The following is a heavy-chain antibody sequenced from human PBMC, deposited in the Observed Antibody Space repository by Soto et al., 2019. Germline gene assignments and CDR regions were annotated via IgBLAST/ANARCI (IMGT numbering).Heavy chain of an antibody. J-gene: IGHJ6*02. Sequence: SVKVSCKASGYTFTSYAMHWVRQAPGQGLEWMGRIIPILGIANYAQKFQGRVTITADKSTSTAYMELSSLRSEDTAVYYCARVRTGTTFYYGMDVWGQGTTVTVSS. D-gene: IGHD1-1*01. CDR2: IIPILGIA. CDR1: GYTFTSYA. CDR3: ARVRTGTTFYYGMDV. V-gene: IGHV1-69*04.